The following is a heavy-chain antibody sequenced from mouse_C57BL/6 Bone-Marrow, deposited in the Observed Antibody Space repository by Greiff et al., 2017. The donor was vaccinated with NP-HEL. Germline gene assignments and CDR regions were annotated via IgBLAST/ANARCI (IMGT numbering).Heavy chain of an antibody. CDR2: INYDGSST. Sequence: EVKLMESEGGLVQPGSSMKLSCTASGFTFSDYYMAWVRQVPEKGLEWVANINYDGSSTYYLDSLKSRFIISRDNAKNILYLQMSSLKSEDTATYYCAREGGSSYFEYWGQGNTLTVSS. V-gene: IGHV5-16*01. J-gene: IGHJ2*01. D-gene: IGHD1-1*01. CDR3: AREGGSSYFEY. CDR1: GFTFSDYY.